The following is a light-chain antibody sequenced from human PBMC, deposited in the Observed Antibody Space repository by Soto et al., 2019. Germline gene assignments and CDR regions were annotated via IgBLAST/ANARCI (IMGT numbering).Light chain of an antibody. Sequence: EIVLTQSPATLSLSPGERATLSCRASQSVSNYLAWYQQKPGQAPRLLIYDASNRATGIPARFSGSGSGTDFTLTISSIEPEDFAISYCQERSSWPPPITFGQGTRLEIK. CDR2: DAS. CDR3: QERSSWPPPIT. J-gene: IGKJ5*01. V-gene: IGKV3-11*01. CDR1: QSVSNY.